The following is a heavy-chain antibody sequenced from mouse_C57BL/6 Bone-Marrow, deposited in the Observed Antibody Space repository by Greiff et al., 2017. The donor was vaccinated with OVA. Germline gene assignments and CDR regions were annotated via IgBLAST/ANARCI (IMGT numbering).Heavy chain of an antibody. D-gene: IGHD2-3*01. V-gene: IGHV5-12*01. J-gene: IGHJ4*01. CDR2: ISNGGGST. CDR1: GFTFSDYY. CDR3: ARQWLLRGGYYYAMDY. Sequence: DVHLVESGGGLVQPGGSLKLSCAASGFTFSDYYMYWVRQTPEKRLEWVAYISNGGGSTYYPDTVKGRFTISRDNAKNTLYLQMSRLKSEDTAMYYCARQWLLRGGYYYAMDYWGQGTSVTVSS.